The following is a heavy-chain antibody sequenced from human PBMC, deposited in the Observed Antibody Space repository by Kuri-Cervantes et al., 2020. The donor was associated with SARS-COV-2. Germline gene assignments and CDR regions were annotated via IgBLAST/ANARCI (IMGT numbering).Heavy chain of an antibody. Sequence: GESLKISCAASGFTFSRYWMSWVRQAPGKGLEWVANIEEDGSEKTYVDSVKGRFTISRGNAKNSLYLQMNSLRAEDTAVYYCAREGLGTSDAFDIWGQGTTVTVSS. D-gene: IGHD3-16*01. CDR1: GFTFSRYW. CDR2: IEEDGSEK. CDR3: AREGLGTSDAFDI. J-gene: IGHJ3*02. V-gene: IGHV3-7*03.